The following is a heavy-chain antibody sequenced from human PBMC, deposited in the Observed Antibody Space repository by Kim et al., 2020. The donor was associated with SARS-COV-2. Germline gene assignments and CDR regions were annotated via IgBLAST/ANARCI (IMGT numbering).Heavy chain of an antibody. Sequence: NYAQTLQGRVTMTTDTSTSTAYMELRSLRSDDTAVYYCARAPPGGLRIDYWGQGTLVTVSS. D-gene: IGHD5-12*01. V-gene: IGHV1-18*01. J-gene: IGHJ4*02. CDR3: ARAPPGGLRIDY.